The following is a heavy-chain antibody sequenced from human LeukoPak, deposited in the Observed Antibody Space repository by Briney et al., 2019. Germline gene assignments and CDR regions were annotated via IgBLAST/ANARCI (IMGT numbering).Heavy chain of an antibody. Sequence: PGGSLRLSCAASGFTFSRYAMSWVRQAPGKGLEWVGRIKGKTAGATTDYGTPVKGRFTISRDDSKNTLYLQMDNLKTEDTAVYFCTKNYYDSSGSLSYWGQGTLVTVSS. CDR2: IKGKTAGATT. V-gene: IGHV3-15*01. CDR1: GFTFSRYA. CDR3: TKNYYDSSGSLSY. J-gene: IGHJ4*02. D-gene: IGHD3-22*01.